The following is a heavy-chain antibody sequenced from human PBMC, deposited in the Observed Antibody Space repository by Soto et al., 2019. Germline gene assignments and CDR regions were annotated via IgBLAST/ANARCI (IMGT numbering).Heavy chain of an antibody. V-gene: IGHV5-51*01. CDR2: MYPGESDT. CDR3: ARPIVPQGYAFDI. J-gene: IGHJ3*02. D-gene: IGHD2-15*01. CDR1: GYTFTSHW. Sequence: GESLKISCKGSGYTFTSHWIAWVRQMPGKGLEWMGIMYPGESDTRYSPSFQGQVTISADKSISTAYLQWSSLKASDTAMYYCARPIVPQGYAFDIWGQGTMVTVSS.